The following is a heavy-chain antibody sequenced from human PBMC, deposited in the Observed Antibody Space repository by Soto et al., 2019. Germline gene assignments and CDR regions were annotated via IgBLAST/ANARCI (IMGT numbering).Heavy chain of an antibody. D-gene: IGHD6-25*01. CDR2: INANNGGA. CDR3: AREGGSETLQPSYNWFDT. J-gene: IGHJ5*02. V-gene: IGHV1-2*02. CDR1: GYTFTDYH. Sequence: QVQLVQSGAEVKKPGASVKVSCEASGYTFTDYHIHWVRQAPGQGLEFMGWINANNGGAGSAQQFQGRVTVTRDTSITTVYMELSNLRSDDTAVYYCAREGGSETLQPSYNWFDTWGQGTLVTVSS.